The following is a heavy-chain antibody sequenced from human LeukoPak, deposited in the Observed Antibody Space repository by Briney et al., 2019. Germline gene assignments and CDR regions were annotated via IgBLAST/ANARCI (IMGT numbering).Heavy chain of an antibody. V-gene: IGHV3-9*01. J-gene: IGHJ4*02. D-gene: IGHD6-19*01. CDR3: AKDIRYSSGWSFDY. CDR2: ISWNSGSI. Sequence: PGRSLRLSCAASGFTFDDYAMHWVRQAPGKGLEWVSGISWNSGSIGYADSVKGRFTISRDNAKNSLYLQMNSLRAEDTALYYCAKDIRYSSGWSFDYWGQGTLVTVSS. CDR1: GFTFDDYA.